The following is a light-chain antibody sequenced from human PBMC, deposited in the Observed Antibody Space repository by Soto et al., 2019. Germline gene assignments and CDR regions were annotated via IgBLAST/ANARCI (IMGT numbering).Light chain of an antibody. J-gene: IGKJ1*01. CDR2: KAS. CDR3: QQYNTYSRT. Sequence: EIQMTQCPSTLSGSVGDRVTITCRASQTISSWLAWYQQKPGKAPKLLIYKASSLESGVLSRFSGSGSGAEFTLTISSLQPDDFATYYCQQYNTYSRTFGQGTKVDI. CDR1: QTISSW. V-gene: IGKV1-5*03.